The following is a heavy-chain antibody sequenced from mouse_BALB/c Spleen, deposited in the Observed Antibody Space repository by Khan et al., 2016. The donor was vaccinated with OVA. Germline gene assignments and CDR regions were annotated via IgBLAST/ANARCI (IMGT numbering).Heavy chain of an antibody. CDR1: GFTFSSYS. V-gene: IGHV5-6*01. D-gene: IGHD4-1*01. CDR3: ADHFTGSFAY. J-gene: IGHJ3*01. CDR2: ISSGGDYN. Sequence: EVELVESGGDLVKPGGSLKLSCAASGFTFSSYSMSWVRQTPDKRLEWVASISSGGDYNYYPDSVKGRFTISRDNAKKTLYLIMSDLKSEAAAMYSCADHFTGSFAYWGQGTLVTVSA.